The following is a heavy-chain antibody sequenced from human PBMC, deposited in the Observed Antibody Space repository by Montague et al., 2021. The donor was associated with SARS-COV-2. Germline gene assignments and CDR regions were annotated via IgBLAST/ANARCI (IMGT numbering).Heavy chain of an antibody. CDR1: GTSFSGYY. D-gene: IGHD3-10*01. Sequence: SETLSLTCAVHGTSFSGYYWNWIRHPPGKGLEWIGEINHGGSTKYSPSLESRLTISADTSKNQFSLKLTSVAAADTAVYYCARLRDGVVPSPILGVGPYYSYYYMDVWGRGTTVTVSS. CDR2: INHGGST. CDR3: ARLRDGVVPSPILGVGPYYSYYYMDV. V-gene: IGHV4-34*01. J-gene: IGHJ6*03.